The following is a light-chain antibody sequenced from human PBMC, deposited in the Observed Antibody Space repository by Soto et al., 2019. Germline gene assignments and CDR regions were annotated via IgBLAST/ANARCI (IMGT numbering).Light chain of an antibody. CDR2: GAS. CDR3: QQYGISPRT. J-gene: IGKJ1*01. CDR1: QSVSSSY. V-gene: IGKV3-20*01. Sequence: EIVLTQSPGTLSLSPGESATLSCRASQSVSSSYLAWYQQKPGQAPRLLIYGASSRATGIPDRFSGSGSGTDFTLTISRLEPEDFAVYYCQQYGISPRTFGQGTKVEIK.